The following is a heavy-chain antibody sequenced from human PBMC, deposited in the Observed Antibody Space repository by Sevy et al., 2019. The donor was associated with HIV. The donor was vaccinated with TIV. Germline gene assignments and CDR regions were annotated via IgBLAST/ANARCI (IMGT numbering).Heavy chain of an antibody. J-gene: IGHJ6*02. V-gene: IGHV4-31*03. CDR3: ARDGANCSGGNCPSGMDV. CDR1: GGSISSGGYY. Sequence: SETPSLTCTVSGGSISSGGYYWSWIRQHPGKGLEWIGYIYYSGSTYYNPSLESRVIISVDTSKNQVSLKLSSVTAADTAVYYCARDGANCSGGNCPSGMDVWGQGTTVTVSS. CDR2: IYYSGST. D-gene: IGHD2-15*01.